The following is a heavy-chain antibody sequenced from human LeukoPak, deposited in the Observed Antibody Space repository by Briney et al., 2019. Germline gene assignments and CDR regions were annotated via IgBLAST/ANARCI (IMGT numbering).Heavy chain of an antibody. D-gene: IGHD3-16*01. J-gene: IGHJ4*02. CDR1: GFTLENYW. CDR3: ARWGGVIDE. CDR2: IKQDVSLA. V-gene: IGHV3-7*01. Sequence: GGSLRLSCAASGFTLENYWMHGLRPAPEKGPECVANIKQDVSLAHYLDSVKGLVTISRDNTNNSLILQMNSLIAEDTGVYYCARWGGVIDEWGQGTMVTVSS.